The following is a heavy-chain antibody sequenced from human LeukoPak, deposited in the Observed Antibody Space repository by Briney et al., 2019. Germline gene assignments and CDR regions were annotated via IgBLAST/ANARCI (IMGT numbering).Heavy chain of an antibody. CDR3: ARDSSKNDWFDY. J-gene: IGHJ4*02. D-gene: IGHD6-19*01. V-gene: IGHV3-30*02. CDR2: IRYDGSNK. Sequence: PGGSLRLSCAASGFTFSTYGMHWVRQAPGKGLEWVAFIRYDGSNKYYADSVKGRFTISRDNSKNTLYLQMNSLRPEDTAVYYCARDSSKNDWFDYWGQGTLVTVSS. CDR1: GFTFSTYG.